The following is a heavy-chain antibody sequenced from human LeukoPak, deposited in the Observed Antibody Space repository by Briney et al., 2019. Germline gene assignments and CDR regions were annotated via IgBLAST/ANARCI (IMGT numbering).Heavy chain of an antibody. CDR2: FYSSGNN. J-gene: IGHJ3*02. CDR3: ARERYVASDAFDI. D-gene: IGHD3-10*02. Sequence: SGTLSLTCLVSGGSMSNYFWSWIRQPAGKGLEWIGHFYSSGNNYYNPSLESRVTMSADTSKTQFSLEMTSVTAADTAVHYCARERYVASDAFDIWGPGILVTVSS. V-gene: IGHV4-4*07. CDR1: GGSMSNYF.